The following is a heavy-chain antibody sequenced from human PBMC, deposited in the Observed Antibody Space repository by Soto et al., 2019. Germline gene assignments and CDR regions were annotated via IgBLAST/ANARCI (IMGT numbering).Heavy chain of an antibody. D-gene: IGHD6-13*01. CDR2: INHSGST. J-gene: IGHJ4*02. CDR1: GGSFSGYY. CDR3: ARGSSARDY. Sequence: PSETLSLTCAVYGGSFSGYYWSWIRQPPGKGLEWIGEINHSGSTNYNPSLKSRVTISVDTSKNQFSLKLSSVTAADTAVYYCARGSSARDYWGQGTLVTVYS. V-gene: IGHV4-34*01.